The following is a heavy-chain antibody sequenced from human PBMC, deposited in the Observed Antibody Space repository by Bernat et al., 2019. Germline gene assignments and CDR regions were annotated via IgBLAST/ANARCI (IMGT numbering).Heavy chain of an antibody. CDR3: TTEVETGTSFDY. CDR2: IKSKTDGGKT. V-gene: IGHV3-15*01. D-gene: IGHD1-1*01. Sequence: EVQLVESGGGLVKPGGSLSLSCAASGFTFSNAWMSWVRQAPGTGLEWVGRIKSKTDGGKTDYVAPVKGRLTISRDVSKNTLYLEMNSLKTEDTDVYYCTTEVETGTSFDYWGQGTLVTVSS. J-gene: IGHJ4*02. CDR1: GFTFSNAW.